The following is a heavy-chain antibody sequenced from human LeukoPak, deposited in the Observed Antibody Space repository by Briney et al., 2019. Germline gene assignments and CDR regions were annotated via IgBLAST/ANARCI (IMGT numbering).Heavy chain of an antibody. J-gene: IGHJ4*02. Sequence: GGSLRLSCAASGFTFSSYGVPWVRQAPGKGLEWVAFIRYDGSNKYYADSVKGRFTISRDNSKNTLYLQMNSLRAEDTAVYYCAKDIDYGDYPDYWGQGTLVTVSS. V-gene: IGHV3-30*02. CDR2: IRYDGSNK. D-gene: IGHD4-17*01. CDR1: GFTFSSYG. CDR3: AKDIDYGDYPDY.